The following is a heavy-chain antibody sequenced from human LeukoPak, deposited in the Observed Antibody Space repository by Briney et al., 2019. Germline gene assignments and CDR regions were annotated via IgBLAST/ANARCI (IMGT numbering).Heavy chain of an antibody. J-gene: IGHJ4*02. Sequence: SETLSLTCAVYGGSFSGYYWSWIRQPPGKGLEWLGEINHSGSTNYNPSLKSRVTISVDTSKNQFSLKLSSVTAADTAVYYCATWPYYYDSSGSVDYWGQGTLVTVSP. CDR2: INHSGST. CDR1: GGSFSGYY. D-gene: IGHD3-22*01. CDR3: ATWPYYYDSSGSVDY. V-gene: IGHV4-34*01.